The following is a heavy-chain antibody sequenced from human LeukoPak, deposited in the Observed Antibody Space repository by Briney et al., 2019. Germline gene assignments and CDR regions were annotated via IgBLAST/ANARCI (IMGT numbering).Heavy chain of an antibody. CDR3: ARDRVPEWPEYYYYYYGMDV. CDR2: INAGNGNT. Sequence: GASVKVSCKASGYTFTSYAMHWVRQAPGQRLEWMGWINAGNGNTKYSQKFQGRVTITRDTSASTAYMELRSLRSDDTAVYYCARDRVPEWPEYYYYYYGMDVWGQGTTVTVSS. J-gene: IGHJ6*02. CDR1: GYTFTSYA. V-gene: IGHV1-3*01. D-gene: IGHD3-3*01.